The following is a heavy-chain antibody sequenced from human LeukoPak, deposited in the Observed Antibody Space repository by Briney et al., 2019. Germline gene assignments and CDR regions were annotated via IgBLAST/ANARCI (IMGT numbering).Heavy chain of an antibody. Sequence: GGGLRVSSADPGFTLTTYWMRSGPAVPQGGLGWVSRMNTDGRNIGYADSVKGRFTISRDNAKNTLYLQMNSLRAEDTAVYYCARQKWYLDNGGQGTLVTVSS. CDR1: GFTLTTYW. CDR2: MNTDGRNI. V-gene: IGHV3-74*01. CDR3: ARQKWYLDN. J-gene: IGHJ4*02. D-gene: IGHD2-15*01.